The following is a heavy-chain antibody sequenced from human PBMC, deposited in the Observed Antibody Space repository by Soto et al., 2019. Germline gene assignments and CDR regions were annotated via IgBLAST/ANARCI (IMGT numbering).Heavy chain of an antibody. Sequence: PGGSLRLSCAASGFTFDDYAMHWVRQAPGKGLEWVSGISWNSGSIGYADSVKGRFTISRDNAKNSLYLQMNSLRAEDTALYYCAKGIDSGYDHYYMDVWGKGTTVTVSS. V-gene: IGHV3-9*01. CDR1: GFTFDDYA. J-gene: IGHJ6*03. D-gene: IGHD1-26*01. CDR2: ISWNSGSI. CDR3: AKGIDSGYDHYYMDV.